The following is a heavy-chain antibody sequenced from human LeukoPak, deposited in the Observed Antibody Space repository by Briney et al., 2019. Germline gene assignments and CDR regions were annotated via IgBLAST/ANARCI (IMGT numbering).Heavy chain of an antibody. J-gene: IGHJ6*02. Sequence: SETLSLTCNVSGDSITSHYWNWIRQPPGKGLEWLGYIYHTGISKFHPSLKSRVSMSVDTAKNQFSLKLSSVTAADTAVYYCASSRSVEIGYYYYYYGMDVWGQGTTVTVSS. CDR1: GDSITSHY. CDR3: ASSRSVEIGYYYYYYGMDV. V-gene: IGHV4-59*11. CDR2: IYHTGIS. D-gene: IGHD3-3*01.